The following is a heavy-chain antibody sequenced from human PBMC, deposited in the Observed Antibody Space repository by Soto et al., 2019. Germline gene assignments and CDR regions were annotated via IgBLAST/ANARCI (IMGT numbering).Heavy chain of an antibody. Sequence: PGGSLRLSCAASASIFRGHGMHWVRQAPGKGLEWVAIIRYDGSNINYADSVMGRFTISRDNSKNMLYLDMNSLRAEDTAVYYCAKGIGELEPGFDYWGQGTLVTVSS. J-gene: IGHJ4*02. V-gene: IGHV3-30*02. CDR1: ASIFRGHG. CDR2: IRYDGSNI. CDR3: AKGIGELEPGFDY. D-gene: IGHD1-1*01.